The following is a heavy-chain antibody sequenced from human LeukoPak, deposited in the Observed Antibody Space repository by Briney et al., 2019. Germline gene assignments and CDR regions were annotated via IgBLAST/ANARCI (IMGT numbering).Heavy chain of an antibody. J-gene: IGHJ4*02. CDR3: ASSKIQLWFSGDY. Sequence: GGSLRLSCAASGFTFSDYYMSWVRQAPGKGLEWVANIKQDGSEKYYVDSVKGRFTISRDNAKNSLYLQMNSLRAEDTAVYYCASSKIQLWFSGDYWGQGTLVTVSS. V-gene: IGHV3-7*01. CDR2: IKQDGSEK. CDR1: GFTFSDYY. D-gene: IGHD5-18*01.